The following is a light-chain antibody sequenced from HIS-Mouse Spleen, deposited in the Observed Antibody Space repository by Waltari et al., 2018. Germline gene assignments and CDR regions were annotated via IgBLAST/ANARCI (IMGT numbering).Light chain of an antibody. Sequence: QSALTKPASVSGSPGQSITISCTGTSSDVGSYNLVPWYQQHPGKAPKLMIYEGSKRPSGVSNRFSGSKSGNTASLTISGLQAEDEADYYCCSYAGSSTNWVFGGGTKLTVL. CDR1: SSDVGSYNL. CDR3: CSYAGSSTNWV. J-gene: IGLJ3*02. CDR2: EGS. V-gene: IGLV2-23*01.